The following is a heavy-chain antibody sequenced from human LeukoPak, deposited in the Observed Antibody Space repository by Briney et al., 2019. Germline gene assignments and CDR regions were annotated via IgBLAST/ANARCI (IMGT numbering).Heavy chain of an antibody. J-gene: IGHJ4*02. D-gene: IGHD3-10*01. V-gene: IGHV2-5*02. Sequence: SGPTLVKTTQTLTLTCTFSGFSLSTSGVGVGWIRQPPGKALGWLALIYWDDDKRYSPSLKSRLTITKDTSRNQVVLTMTNMDPVDTATYYCAHRRYGSGSYYFDYWGQGTLVTVSS. CDR1: GFSLSTSGVG. CDR3: AHRRYGSGSYYFDY. CDR2: IYWDDDK.